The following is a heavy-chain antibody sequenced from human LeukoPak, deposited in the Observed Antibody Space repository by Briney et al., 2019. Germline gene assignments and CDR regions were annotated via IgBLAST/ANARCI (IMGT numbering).Heavy chain of an antibody. J-gene: IGHJ4*02. CDR3: ARSCRSGYYSGFDY. CDR1: GFTFDDYA. D-gene: IGHD3-3*01. CDR2: ISWNSVGI. V-gene: IGHV3-9*01. Sequence: GGSLRLSCAASGFTFDDYAMHWVRQAPGKGLEWVSGISWNSVGIGYADSVKGRFTISRDNAKNSLYLQMNSLRAEDTALYYCARSCRSGYYSGFDYWGPGNPGHRLL.